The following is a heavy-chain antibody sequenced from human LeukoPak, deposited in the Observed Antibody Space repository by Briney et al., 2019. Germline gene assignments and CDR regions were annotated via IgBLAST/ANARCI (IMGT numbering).Heavy chain of an antibody. CDR1: AFTFSSYG. D-gene: IGHD2-2*01. Sequence: GGSLRLSCAASAFTFSSYGMNWVRQAPGKGLEWVSGISGDAGRTYYADSVKGRFTIYRDNSKNTLYLQMNSLRAEDTAVYYCAKDLVPAAIVAYFDYWGQGTLVTVSS. CDR2: ISGDAGRT. CDR3: AKDLVPAAIVAYFDY. J-gene: IGHJ4*02. V-gene: IGHV3-23*01.